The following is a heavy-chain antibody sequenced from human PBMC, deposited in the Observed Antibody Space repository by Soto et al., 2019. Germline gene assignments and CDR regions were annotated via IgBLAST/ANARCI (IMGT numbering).Heavy chain of an antibody. J-gene: IGHJ6*02. CDR3: ARSKGIWSGYPLLLRGEYGMDV. CDR1: GGTFSSYA. CDR2: IIPIFGTA. Sequence: QVQLVQSGAEVKKPGSSVKVSCKASGGTFSSYAISWVRQAPGQGLEWMGGIIPIFGTANYEQKFQGRVTITEASSTRTAYMEMSSLRSEDTAVYYCARSKGIWSGYPLLLRGEYGMDVWGQGTTVTVSS. D-gene: IGHD3-3*01. V-gene: IGHV1-69*01.